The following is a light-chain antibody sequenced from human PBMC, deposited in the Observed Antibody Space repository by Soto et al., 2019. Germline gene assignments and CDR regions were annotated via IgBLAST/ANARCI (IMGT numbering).Light chain of an antibody. V-gene: IGLV2-8*01. CDR3: SSYAGSNSYV. J-gene: IGLJ1*01. CDR2: EVT. Sequence: QSVLTQPPSASGSPGQSVTISCTGTRSDAGGYNFVSWYQHHPGKAPKLMIYEVTKRPSGVPDRFSGSKSGNTASLTVSGLQAEDEADYYCSSYAGSNSYVFGTGTKLTVL. CDR1: RSDAGGYNF.